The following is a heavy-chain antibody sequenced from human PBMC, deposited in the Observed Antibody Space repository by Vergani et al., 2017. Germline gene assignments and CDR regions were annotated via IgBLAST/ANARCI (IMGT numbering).Heavy chain of an antibody. CDR1: GFTFSSYS. CDR2: ISSSSCYI. CDR3: ARGAYDILTGYYHYYYYYGMDV. Sequence: EVQLVESGGGLVKPGGSLRLSCAASGFTFSSYSMNWVRQAPGKGLEWVSSISSSSCYIYYADSVKGRFTISRDNAKNSLYRQMNSLRAEDTAVYYCARGAYDILTGYYHYYYYYGMDVWGQGTTVTVSS. D-gene: IGHD3-9*01. J-gene: IGHJ6*02. V-gene: IGHV3-21*01.